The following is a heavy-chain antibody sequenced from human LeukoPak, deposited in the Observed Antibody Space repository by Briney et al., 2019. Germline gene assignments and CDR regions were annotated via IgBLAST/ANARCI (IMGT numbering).Heavy chain of an antibody. Sequence: PSETLSLTCTVSGGSISSSSYFWGWIRQPPGKGLEWIGSIYYGGNTYYNPSLESRVTISVDTSKNQFSLKLSSVTAADTAVYYCARHGEEGAVLRFLEWTYSTWFDPWGQGTLVTVSS. J-gene: IGHJ5*02. V-gene: IGHV4-39*01. D-gene: IGHD3-3*01. CDR3: ARHGEEGAVLRFLEWTYSTWFDP. CDR1: GGSISSSSYF. CDR2: IYYGGNT.